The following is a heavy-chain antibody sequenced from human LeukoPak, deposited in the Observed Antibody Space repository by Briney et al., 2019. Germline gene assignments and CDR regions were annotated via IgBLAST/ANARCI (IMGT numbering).Heavy chain of an antibody. V-gene: IGHV4-59*01. CDR3: AREGGGWFDF. Sequence: SETLSLTCTVSGGSINGYYWSWIRQPPGKGLEWIGYVFSSGITNYNPSLKSRVTISVDTSKNQFSLKLSSMTAADTAVYYCAREGGGWFDFWGQGALVTVSS. CDR1: GGSINGYY. CDR2: VFSSGIT. J-gene: IGHJ4*02. D-gene: IGHD3-16*01.